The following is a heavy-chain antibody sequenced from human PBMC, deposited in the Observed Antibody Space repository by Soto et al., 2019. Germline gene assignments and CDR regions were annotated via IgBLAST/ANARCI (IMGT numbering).Heavy chain of an antibody. Sequence: ESLRLSCAASGFTFSSYSMNWVRQAPGKGLEWVSSISSSSSYIYYADSVKGRFTISRDNAKNSLYLQMNSLRAEDTAVYYWARGSGSYYGAFDYWGKGTLVTGSS. CDR1: GFTFSSYS. V-gene: IGHV3-21*01. J-gene: IGHJ4*02. CDR2: ISSSSSYI. D-gene: IGHD1-26*01. CDR3: ARGSGSYYGAFDY.